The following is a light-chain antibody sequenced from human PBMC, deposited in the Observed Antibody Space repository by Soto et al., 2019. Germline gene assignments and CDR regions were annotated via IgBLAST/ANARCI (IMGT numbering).Light chain of an antibody. J-gene: IGLJ2*01. V-gene: IGLV2-11*01. Sequence: QSALTQPRSVSGSPGQSVTISCTGTSSDVGAYNYVSWYQQHPGKAPKVMIYDVSKRPSGVPDRFSGSKSGNTAALTISGIQAEDEGDDYCCSYAGSYTFEFGGGTKVTVL. CDR3: CSYAGSYTFE. CDR2: DVS. CDR1: SSDVGAYNY.